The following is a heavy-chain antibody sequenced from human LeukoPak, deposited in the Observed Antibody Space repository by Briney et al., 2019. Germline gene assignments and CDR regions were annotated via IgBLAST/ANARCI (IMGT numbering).Heavy chain of an antibody. CDR2: ISSSSSYI. D-gene: IGHD2-2*02. J-gene: IGHJ5*02. CDR3: ARSNCSSPSCYTP. Sequence: PGGSLRLSCAASGFTFSDFYMSWIRQAPGKGLEWVSSISSSSSYIYYADSVKGRFTISRDNAKNSLYLQMNSLRAEDTAVYYCARSNCSSPSCYTPWAKEPLVTVSS. V-gene: IGHV3-11*06. CDR1: GFTFSDFY.